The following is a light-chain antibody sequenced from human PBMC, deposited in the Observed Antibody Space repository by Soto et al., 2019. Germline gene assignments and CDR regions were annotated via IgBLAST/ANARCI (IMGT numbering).Light chain of an antibody. V-gene: IGLV7-46*01. CDR3: LLSYSGARV. J-gene: IGLJ2*01. CDR1: TGTVTTGHA. Sequence: QAVVTQEPSLTVSPGGTVTLTCGSITGTVTTGHAPYWFQQKPGQAPRTLIYDTTNRHSWTPARFSGSLLGGKAALTLSGAQPEDEAEYYGLLSYSGARVLGGGTKLTVL. CDR2: DTT.